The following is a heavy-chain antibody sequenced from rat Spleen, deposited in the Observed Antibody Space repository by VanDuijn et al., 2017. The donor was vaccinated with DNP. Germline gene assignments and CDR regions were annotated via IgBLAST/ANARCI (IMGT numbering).Heavy chain of an antibody. V-gene: IGHV5-7*01. Sequence: EVQLVESGGGLVQPGRSLKISCAASGFTFSDYNMAWVRQAPKKGLEWVATISYDGSSTYYRDSVKGRFTISRDNAKNTLYLQMNSLRSEDMATYYCVRWNSGHFDYWGQGVMVPVSS. CDR1: GFTFSDYN. J-gene: IGHJ2*01. D-gene: IGHD4-3*01. CDR3: VRWNSGHFDY. CDR2: ISYDGSST.